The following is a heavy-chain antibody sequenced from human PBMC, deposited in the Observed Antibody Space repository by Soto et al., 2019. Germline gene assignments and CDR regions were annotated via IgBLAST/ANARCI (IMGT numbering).Heavy chain of an antibody. CDR2: IYHSGST. V-gene: IGHV4-4*02. D-gene: IGHD6-19*01. Sequence: SETLSLTCAVSGGSISSGNWRSWVRQPPGKGLEWIGEIYHSGSTNYNPSLKSRVTISVDKSKNQFSLKLSSVTAADTAVYYCARERLGQWLVRSDYYGRDVWGQGTTVT. CDR3: ARERLGQWLVRSDYYGRDV. J-gene: IGHJ6*02. CDR1: GGSISSGNW.